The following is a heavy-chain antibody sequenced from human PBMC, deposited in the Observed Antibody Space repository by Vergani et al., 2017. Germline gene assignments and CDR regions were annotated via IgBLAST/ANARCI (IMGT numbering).Heavy chain of an antibody. Sequence: EVQLVESGGNLVQPGGSLRLSCAASGFTFSSYSMNWVRQAPGKGLEWVSYISPSSTTIYYADSVKGRFTISRDNVKNSLYLQMNSLRAEDTAVYYCAEVQNGGYMDVWGKGTTVTVSS. J-gene: IGHJ6*03. CDR2: ISPSSTTI. CDR3: AEVQNGGYMDV. CDR1: GFTFSSYS. V-gene: IGHV3-48*01. D-gene: IGHD3-10*01.